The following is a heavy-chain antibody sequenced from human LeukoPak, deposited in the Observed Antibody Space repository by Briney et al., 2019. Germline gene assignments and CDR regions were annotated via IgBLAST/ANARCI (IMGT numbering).Heavy chain of an antibody. CDR2: IKQDGSEK. J-gene: IGHJ4*02. V-gene: IGHV3-7*03. CDR1: GFTFSSYW. CDR3: VKDPNYDNSGYYYAH. D-gene: IGHD3-22*01. Sequence: GGSLRLSCAASGFTFSSYWMSWVRQAPGKGLEWVANIKQDGSEKYYVDTVKGRFTISRDNAKNSLYLQMNSLRAADTALYFCVKDPNYDNSGYYYAHWGQGTQVIVSS.